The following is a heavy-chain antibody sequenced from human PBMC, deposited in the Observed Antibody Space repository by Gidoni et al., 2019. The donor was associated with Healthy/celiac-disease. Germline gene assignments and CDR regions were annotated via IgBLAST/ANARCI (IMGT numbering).Heavy chain of an antibody. V-gene: IGHV4-34*01. CDR3: ARDGLYSSGWYRRGPHDAFDI. Sequence: QVQLQQWGAGLLKPSETLSLTCAVYGGSFSGYYWSWIRQPPGKGLGWIGEINHSGSTNYNPSLQSRVTISVDTSKNQFSLKLSSVTAADTAVYYCARDGLYSSGWYRRGPHDAFDIWGQGTMVTVSS. CDR2: INHSGST. CDR1: GGSFSGYY. D-gene: IGHD6-19*01. J-gene: IGHJ3*02.